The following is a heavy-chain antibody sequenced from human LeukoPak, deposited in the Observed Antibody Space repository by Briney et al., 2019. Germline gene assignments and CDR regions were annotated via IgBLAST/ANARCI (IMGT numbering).Heavy chain of an antibody. CDR1: GXTFSSYG. V-gene: IGHV3-33*01. J-gene: IGHJ4*02. Sequence: GRSLRLSCAASGXTFSSYGMHWVRQAPGKGLEWVAVIWYDGSNKYYADSVKGRFTISRDNSKNTLYLQMNSLRAEDTAVYYCARGLAAAGTALLFDYWGQGTLVTVSS. CDR3: ARGLAAAGTALLFDY. CDR2: IWYDGSNK. D-gene: IGHD6-13*01.